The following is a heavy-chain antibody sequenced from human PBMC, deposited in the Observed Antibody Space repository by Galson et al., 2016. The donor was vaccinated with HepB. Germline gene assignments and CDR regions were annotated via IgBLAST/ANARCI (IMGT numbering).Heavy chain of an antibody. CDR1: GFTFSSYD. CDR3: ARDHLWAFDY. V-gene: IGHV3-48*03. D-gene: IGHD7-27*01. J-gene: IGHJ4*02. Sequence: SLRLSCAASGFTFSSYDMSWVRQAPGKGLEWVSYISSGATYYSDSVKGRFTISRDNAKNSLYLQMNSLRAEDTAVYYCARDHLWAFDYWGQGTLVTVSS. CDR2: ISSGAT.